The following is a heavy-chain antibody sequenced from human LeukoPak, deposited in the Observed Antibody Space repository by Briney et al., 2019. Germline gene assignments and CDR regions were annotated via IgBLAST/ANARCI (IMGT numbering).Heavy chain of an antibody. CDR1: GYTFTSYD. J-gene: IGHJ3*02. CDR3: ARGMVRGFRGAFDI. Sequence: GASVKVSCKASGYTFTSYDINWVRQAPGQGLAWMGWMNPNSGNTGYAQKFQGRVTITRNTSISTAYMELSSLRSEDTAVYYCARGMVRGFRGAFDIWGQGTMVTVSS. CDR2: MNPNSGNT. D-gene: IGHD3-10*01. V-gene: IGHV1-8*03.